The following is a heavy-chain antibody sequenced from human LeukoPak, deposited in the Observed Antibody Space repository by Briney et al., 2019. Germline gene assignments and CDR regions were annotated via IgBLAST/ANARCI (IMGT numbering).Heavy chain of an antibody. CDR3: ARGRRRSPTYYFDY. V-gene: IGHV3-7*01. D-gene: IGHD1-14*01. Sequence: GGSLRLSCVASEFTFSNYWMNWVRQAPGKGLEWVASIKQDGSEKYYVDSVKGRFTISRDNANNSLDLQMNSLRAEDTAVYYCARGRRRSPTYYFDYWGQGTLVTASS. J-gene: IGHJ4*02. CDR2: IKQDGSEK. CDR1: EFTFSNYW.